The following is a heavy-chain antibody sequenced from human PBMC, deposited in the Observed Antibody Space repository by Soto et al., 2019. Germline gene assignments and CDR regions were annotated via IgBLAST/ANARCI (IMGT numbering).Heavy chain of an antibody. CDR3: ARIGLRIAPIDY. CDR1: GGSISSGGYY. CDR2: IYYSGST. Sequence: QVQLQESGPGLVKPSQTLSLTCTVSGGSISSGGYYWSWIRQHPGKGLEWIGYIYYSGSTYYNPSLKSRVTISVDTSKNQFALKLSSVTAADTAVYYCARIGLRIAPIDYWGQGTLVTVSS. J-gene: IGHJ4*02. D-gene: IGHD4-17*01. V-gene: IGHV4-31*03.